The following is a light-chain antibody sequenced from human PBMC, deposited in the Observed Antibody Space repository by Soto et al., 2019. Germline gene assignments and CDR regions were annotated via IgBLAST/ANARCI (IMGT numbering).Light chain of an antibody. CDR1: QSVSSY. Sequence: EIVLTQSPATLSLSPGERATLSCRSSQSVSSYLAWYQQKPGQAPRLLLYDASNRATGIPARFSGSGSGTDFTLTISSLEPEEFAVYYCQQRSNWPPSITFGQGTRLEIK. V-gene: IGKV3-11*01. CDR2: DAS. CDR3: QQRSNWPPSIT. J-gene: IGKJ5*01.